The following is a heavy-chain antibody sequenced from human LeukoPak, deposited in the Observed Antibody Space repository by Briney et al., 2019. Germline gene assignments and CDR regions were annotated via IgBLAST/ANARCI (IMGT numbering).Heavy chain of an antibody. CDR3: ARGRASGYDDTGEGY. D-gene: IGHD5-12*01. Sequence: GGYLRRYGAASGFTFSDYYMSWIRQAPGQGLVWVSYISSSSSTIYYADSVKGRFTISRDNAKNSLYLQMNSLRAEDTAVYYCARGRASGYDDTGEGYWGQGTLVTVSS. J-gene: IGHJ4*02. CDR2: ISSSSSTI. CDR1: GFTFSDYY. V-gene: IGHV3-11*01.